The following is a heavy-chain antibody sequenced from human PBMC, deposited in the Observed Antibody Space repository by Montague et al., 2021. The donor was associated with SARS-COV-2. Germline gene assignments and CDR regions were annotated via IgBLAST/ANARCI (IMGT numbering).Heavy chain of an antibody. CDR2: IYYSGST. J-gene: IGHJ4*02. D-gene: IGHD5-12*01. CDR1: GGSISSSTYY. CDR3: ARHGWGWLRLLRPFDY. Sequence: SETLSLTCTVSGGSISSSTYYWGWIRQPPGKGLEWIGSIYYSGSTYYNPSLKSRVTISVDTSKNQFSLKLSSATAADTAVYYCARHGWGWLRLLRPFDYWGQGTLV. V-gene: IGHV4-39*01.